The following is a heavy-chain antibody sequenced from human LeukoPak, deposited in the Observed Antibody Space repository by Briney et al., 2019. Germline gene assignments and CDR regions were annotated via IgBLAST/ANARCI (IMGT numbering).Heavy chain of an antibody. Sequence: GGSLRLSCAASGFTVSSNYMSWVRQAPGKGLEWVSVIYSGGSTYFADSVKDRFTISRDYSKNTLYLQMNSLRAEDTAVYYCARDQSDFWSIGYYYMDVWGKGTTVTVPS. J-gene: IGHJ6*03. V-gene: IGHV3-53*01. CDR1: GFTVSSNY. D-gene: IGHD3-3*01. CDR2: IYSGGST. CDR3: ARDQSDFWSIGYYYMDV.